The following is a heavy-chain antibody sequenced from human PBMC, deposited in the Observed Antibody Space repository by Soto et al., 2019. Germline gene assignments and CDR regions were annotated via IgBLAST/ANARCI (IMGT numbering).Heavy chain of an antibody. J-gene: IGHJ5*02. D-gene: IGHD6-13*01. CDR1: GHSINDKNW. V-gene: IGHV4-4*02. Sequence: QVQLQESGPGLVKHSGTLSLTCSDSGHSINDKNWWTWLRQPPGKRMEWIGDINHTGRSSYNPSLMSRNAMSIDKSQNRFSLKLISVTAAATAVYYCARSDVPDSSSWQPCDPWGQGPLVIVSS. CDR2: INHTGRS. CDR3: ARSDVPDSSSWQPCDP.